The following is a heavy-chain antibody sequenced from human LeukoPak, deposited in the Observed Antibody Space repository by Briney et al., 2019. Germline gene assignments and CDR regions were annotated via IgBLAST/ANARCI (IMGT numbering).Heavy chain of an antibody. Sequence: PGGPLRLSCAASGFTFSSYEMNWVRQAPGKGLEWVSYISISGSTIYYADSVKGRFTISRDNAKNSLYLQMNSLRAEDTAVYYCARGLGRGSSTLDYWGQGTLVTVSS. CDR2: ISISGSTI. V-gene: IGHV3-48*03. D-gene: IGHD3-16*01. CDR1: GFTFSSYE. CDR3: ARGLGRGSSTLDY. J-gene: IGHJ4*02.